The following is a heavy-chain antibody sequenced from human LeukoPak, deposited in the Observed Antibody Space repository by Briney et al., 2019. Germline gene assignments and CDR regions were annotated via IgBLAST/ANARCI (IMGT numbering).Heavy chain of an antibody. J-gene: IGHJ4*02. CDR2: ISSSGSTI. CDR1: GFTFSSYA. D-gene: IGHD1-26*01. Sequence: GGSLRLSCAASGFTFSSYAMSWARQAPGKGLEWVSAISSSGSTIYYADSVKGRFTISRDNAKNSLYLQMNSLRAEDTAVYYCARVVGATSFDYWGQGTLVTVSS. CDR3: ARVVGATSFDY. V-gene: IGHV3-21*04.